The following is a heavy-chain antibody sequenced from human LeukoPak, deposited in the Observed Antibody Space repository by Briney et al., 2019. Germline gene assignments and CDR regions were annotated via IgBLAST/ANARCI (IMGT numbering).Heavy chain of an antibody. CDR1: GFTFSSYA. J-gene: IGHJ6*03. Sequence: PGGSLRLSCAASGFTFSSYAMSWVRQAPGKGLEWVSPISGSGGSTYYTDSVKGRFTISRDNSKNTLYLQMNSLRADDTAVYYCAKYGHVSWYEGYAYMDAWGKGTTVTVSS. CDR2: ISGSGGST. D-gene: IGHD6-13*01. CDR3: AKYGHVSWYEGYAYMDA. V-gene: IGHV3-23*01.